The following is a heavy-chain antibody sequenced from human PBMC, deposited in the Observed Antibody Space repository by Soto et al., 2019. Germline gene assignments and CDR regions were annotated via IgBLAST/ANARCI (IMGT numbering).Heavy chain of an antibody. V-gene: IGHV1-18*01. CDR2: ISPYSGNT. D-gene: IGHD3-16*01. Sequence: QVQLVQSGDEVRTPGSSVKVSCKASGYIFVNYGIAWVRQAPGQGLAWMGWISPYSGNTHYASKVQGRLTMTTDTSTSTAYTDLGSLTSDDASGYYWAMLDNYVTPTPQDVWGQGTTVTVSS. J-gene: IGHJ6*01. CDR3: AMLDNYVTPTPQDV. CDR1: GYIFVNYG.